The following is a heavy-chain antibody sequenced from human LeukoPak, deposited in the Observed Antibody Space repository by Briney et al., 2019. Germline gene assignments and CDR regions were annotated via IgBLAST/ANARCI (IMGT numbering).Heavy chain of an antibody. V-gene: IGHV3-72*01. J-gene: IGHJ4*02. CDR3: ARSPLGIAPFDY. D-gene: IGHD7-27*01. Sequence: PGGSLRLSCAASGFTFSNYIMNWVRQAPGEGLEWVARIRNKANRYTTEYAASVKGRFTISRDDSENSLYLQMDSLKTEDTAVYYCARSPLGIAPFDYWGQGTLVTVSS. CDR1: GFTFSNYI. CDR2: IRNKANRYTT.